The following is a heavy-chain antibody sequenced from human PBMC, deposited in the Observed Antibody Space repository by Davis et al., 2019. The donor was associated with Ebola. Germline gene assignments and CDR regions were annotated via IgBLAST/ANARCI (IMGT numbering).Heavy chain of an antibody. V-gene: IGHV3-53*01. J-gene: IGHJ4*02. CDR2: IKGGGTT. D-gene: IGHD6-6*01. Sequence: GGSLRLSCAASGFTVSSKYMSWVRQAPGKGLELASVIKGGGTTYYTDSVKGRFTISRDNSKNTLFLQMNSLRAEDTAVYYCAGGQFSSPQTPIDYWGQGTLVTVSS. CDR3: AGGQFSSPQTPIDY. CDR1: GFTVSSKY.